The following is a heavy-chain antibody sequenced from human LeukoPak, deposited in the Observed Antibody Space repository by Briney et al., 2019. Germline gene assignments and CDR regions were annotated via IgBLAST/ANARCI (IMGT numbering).Heavy chain of an antibody. CDR2: IVVGSGNT. Sequence: SVKVFCKASGFTFTSSAVQWVRQARGQRLEWIGWIVVGSGNTNYAQKFQERVTITRDMSTSTAYMELSSLRSEDTAVYYCAAAEGSMDSEDYWGEGTLVTVSS. CDR1: GFTFTSSA. CDR3: AAAEGSMDSEDY. V-gene: IGHV1-58*01. D-gene: IGHD2-2*03. J-gene: IGHJ4*02.